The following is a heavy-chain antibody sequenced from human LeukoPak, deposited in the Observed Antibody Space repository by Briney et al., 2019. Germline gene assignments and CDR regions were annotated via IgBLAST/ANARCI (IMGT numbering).Heavy chain of an antibody. V-gene: IGHV4-59*01. J-gene: IGHJ6*02. CDR1: GGSISSYY. CDR2: IYYSGST. CDR3: ARGVRDILTGYRLDV. D-gene: IGHD3-9*01. Sequence: SETLSLTCTVSGGSISSYYWSWIRQPPGKGLEWIGYIYYSGSTNYNPSLKSRVTISVDTSKNQFSLKLSSVTAADTAVYYCARGVRDILTGYRLDVWGQGTTVTVSS.